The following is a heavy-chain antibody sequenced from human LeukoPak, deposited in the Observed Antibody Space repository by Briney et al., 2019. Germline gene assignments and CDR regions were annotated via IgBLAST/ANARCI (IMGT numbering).Heavy chain of an antibody. D-gene: IGHD3-10*01. J-gene: IGHJ5*02. V-gene: IGHV1-24*01. CDR3: ATINMVRGGGYFDP. CDR2: FDPEDGET. Sequence: GASVKVSCKVSGYTLTELSMHWVRQAPGKGLERMGGFDPEDGETIYAQKFQGRVTMTEDTSTDTAYMELSSLRSEDTAVYYCATINMVRGGGYFDPWGQGTLVTVSS. CDR1: GYTLTELS.